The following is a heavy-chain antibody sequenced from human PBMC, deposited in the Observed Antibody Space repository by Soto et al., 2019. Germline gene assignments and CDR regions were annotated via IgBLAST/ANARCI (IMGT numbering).Heavy chain of an antibody. D-gene: IGHD4-17*01. CDR2: ISGSGGST. Sequence: WWSLRLSCSASVFTFSSYAMSWVRQAPGKGLEWVSAISGSGGSTYYADSVKGRFTISRDNSKNTLYLQMNSLRAEDTAVYYCAKAPTSVTTFDYFDYWGQGTLVTVSS. CDR1: VFTFSSYA. J-gene: IGHJ4*02. CDR3: AKAPTSVTTFDYFDY. V-gene: IGHV3-23*01.